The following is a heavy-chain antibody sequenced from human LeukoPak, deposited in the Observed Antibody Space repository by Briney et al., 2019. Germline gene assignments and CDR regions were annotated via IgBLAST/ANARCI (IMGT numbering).Heavy chain of an antibody. Sequence: GSLRLSCAASGFTFSSYWMNWARQAPGKGLEWVGYIYYSGSTYYNPSLKSRVTISVDTSKNPFSLKLSSVTAADTAVYYCARVLGYCSGGSCYASWFDPWGQGTLVTVSS. J-gene: IGHJ5*02. D-gene: IGHD2-15*01. CDR2: IYYSGST. CDR3: ARVLGYCSGGSCYASWFDP. CDR1: GFTFSSYW. V-gene: IGHV4-59*06.